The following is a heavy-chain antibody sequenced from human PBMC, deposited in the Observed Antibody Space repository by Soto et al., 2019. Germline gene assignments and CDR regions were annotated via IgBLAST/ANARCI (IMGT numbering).Heavy chain of an antibody. CDR2: ISSANAYI. D-gene: IGHD3-16*01. CDR3: TRTINFGLPGNDMDV. Sequence: PGGSIGLSCVASGFTLRSSSVTWFRKAPGMGLEWVSSISSANAYIYYADSVKGRFTISRDNAKNSLFLQMSSLRAEDTAIYYSTRTINFGLPGNDMDVWGQGTTVTVSS. J-gene: IGHJ6*02. V-gene: IGHV3-21*01. CDR1: GFTLRSSS.